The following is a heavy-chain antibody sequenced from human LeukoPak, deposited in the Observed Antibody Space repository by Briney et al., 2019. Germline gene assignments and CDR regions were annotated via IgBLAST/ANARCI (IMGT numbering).Heavy chain of an antibody. D-gene: IGHD1-20*01. V-gene: IGHV3-7*01. CDR1: GFTFSSYW. J-gene: IGHJ4*02. Sequence: GGSLRLSCAASGFTFSSYWMSWVRQAPGKGLEWVANIKQDGSEKYYVDSVKGRFTISRDNAKNSLYYCARLLVYNSGGEAFDHWGQGTLVTVSS. CDR3: H. CDR2: IKQDGSEK.